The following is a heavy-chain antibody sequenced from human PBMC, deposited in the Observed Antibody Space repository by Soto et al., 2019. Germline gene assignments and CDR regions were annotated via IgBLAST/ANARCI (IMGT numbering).Heavy chain of an antibody. J-gene: IGHJ3*02. CDR3: VRDENYAFDI. CDR1: GFTFSRYS. Sequence: EVQLVASGGGLVQPGGSLRLSCAASGFTFSRYSMNWFRQAPGKGPEWIAYITSSSGSINYAGSVKGRFTISRDNARTSLYLQMNSLRDEDTALYYCVRDENYAFDIWGQGTVVTVSS. CDR2: ITSSSGSI. V-gene: IGHV3-48*02.